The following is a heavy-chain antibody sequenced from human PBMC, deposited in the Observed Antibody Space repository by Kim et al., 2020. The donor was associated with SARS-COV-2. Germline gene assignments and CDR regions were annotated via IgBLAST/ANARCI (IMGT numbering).Heavy chain of an antibody. CDR3: AKVHPSAMVRARDGMDV. CDR1: GFTFSSYG. CDR2: ISYDGSNK. D-gene: IGHD3-10*01. J-gene: IGHJ6*02. Sequence: GGSLRLSCAASGFTFSSYGMHWVRQAPGKGLEWVAVISYDGSNKYYADSVKGRFTISRDNSKNTLYLQMNSLRAEDTAVYYCAKVHPSAMVRARDGMDVWGQGTTVTVSS. V-gene: IGHV3-30*18.